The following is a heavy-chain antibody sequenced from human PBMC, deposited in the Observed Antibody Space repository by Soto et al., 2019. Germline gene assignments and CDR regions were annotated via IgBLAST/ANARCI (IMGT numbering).Heavy chain of an antibody. CDR1: GFTFSSYG. J-gene: IGHJ3*02. D-gene: IGHD6-19*01. V-gene: IGHV3-30*18. Sequence: GGSLRLSCAASGFTFSSYGMHWVRQAPGKGLEWVAVISYDGSNKYYADSVKGRFTISRDNSKNTLYLQMNSLRAEDTAVYYCAKDKGSSGWDDAFDIWGQGTMVTVSS. CDR3: AKDKGSSGWDDAFDI. CDR2: ISYDGSNK.